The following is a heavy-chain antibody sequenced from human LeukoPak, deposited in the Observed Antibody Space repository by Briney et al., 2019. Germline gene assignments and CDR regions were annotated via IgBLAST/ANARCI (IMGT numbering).Heavy chain of an antibody. D-gene: IGHD5-18*01. CDR3: ARDRRQLRLKGYYGMDV. CDR2: ISSSSSYI. J-gene: IGHJ6*02. CDR1: GFTFSSYS. Sequence: GGSLRLSCAASGFTFSSYSMNWVRQAPGKGLEWVSSISSSSSYIYYADSVKGRFTISRDNAKNSLYLQMNSLRAEDTAVYYCARDRRQLRLKGYYGMDVWGQGTTVTVSS. V-gene: IGHV3-21*01.